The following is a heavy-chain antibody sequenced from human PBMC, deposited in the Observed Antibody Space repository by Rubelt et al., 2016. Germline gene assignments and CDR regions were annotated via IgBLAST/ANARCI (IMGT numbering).Heavy chain of an antibody. V-gene: IGHV3-23*04. CDR2: ISASGNT. CDR1: GFTFVSFA. J-gene: IGHJ4*02. CDR3: AKVGYPPEYHFDY. D-gene: IGHD5-18*01. Sequence: EIQLVQSGGGLVQPGGSLRLSCEVSGFTFVSFAMSWVRQAPGKGPEWLSIISASGNTYYTDSVRGRFTISTDSSKNTLYLQMNSLRVDDTAVYYCAKVGYPPEYHFDYWGQGTPATVSS.